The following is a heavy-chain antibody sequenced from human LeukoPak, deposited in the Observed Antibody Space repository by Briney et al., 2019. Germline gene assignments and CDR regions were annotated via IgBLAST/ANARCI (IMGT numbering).Heavy chain of an antibody. V-gene: IGHV3-21*01. D-gene: IGHD2-15*01. CDR2: ITSSSYI. CDR1: GFTFSSYS. Sequence: GGSLRLSCAASGFTFSSYSMNWVRQAPGKGLEWVSSITSSSYIYYADSVKGRFTISRDNAKNSLYLQMNSLRAEDTALYYCARDMSGYCSGGRCYNMGYFDYWGQGTLVTVSS. CDR3: ARDMSGYCSGGRCYNMGYFDY. J-gene: IGHJ4*02.